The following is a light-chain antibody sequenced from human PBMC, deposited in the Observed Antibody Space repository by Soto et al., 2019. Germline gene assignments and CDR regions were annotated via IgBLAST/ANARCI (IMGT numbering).Light chain of an antibody. CDR1: SSDVGGYRY. Sequence: QSALTQPASVSGSPGQSITISCTGTSSDVGGYRYVSWYQQHPGKVPKLMIYDVSNRPSGVSNRFSGSKSGNTASLTISGLQAEDEADYYCSSYTSSSTLGVFGTGTKLTVL. V-gene: IGLV2-14*01. J-gene: IGLJ1*01. CDR3: SSYTSSSTLGV. CDR2: DVS.